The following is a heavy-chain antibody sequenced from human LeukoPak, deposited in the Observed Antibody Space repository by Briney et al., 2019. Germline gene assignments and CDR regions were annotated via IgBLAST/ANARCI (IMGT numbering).Heavy chain of an antibody. V-gene: IGHV4-59*01. Sequence: SETLSLTCTISGDSIRTFYWSWIRRPPGKGLEWIGYIFYSGSTSYNPSLKSRVTISLDTSKNQFSLRLNSVTPADTAVYYCASGRHNWNYDYWGQGNLVTVSS. CDR1: GDSIRTFY. J-gene: IGHJ4*02. D-gene: IGHD1-20*01. CDR2: IFYSGST. CDR3: ASGRHNWNYDY.